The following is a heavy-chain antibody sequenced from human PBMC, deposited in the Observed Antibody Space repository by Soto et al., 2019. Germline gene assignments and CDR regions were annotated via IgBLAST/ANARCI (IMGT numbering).Heavy chain of an antibody. V-gene: IGHV3-30*18. Sequence: QVLLVESGGGVVQPGRSLRLSCAPSGFTLSTNGMHWVRQAPGKGLGWVAMISHDGSEEHYADPVKGRFTISRDNSKNILYLQMNSLRTEDTAVYYCAKDWGSSGWFNWFDPWGQGTLVTVSS. J-gene: IGHJ5*02. CDR2: ISHDGSEE. D-gene: IGHD6-19*01. CDR3: AKDWGSSGWFNWFDP. CDR1: GFTLSTNG.